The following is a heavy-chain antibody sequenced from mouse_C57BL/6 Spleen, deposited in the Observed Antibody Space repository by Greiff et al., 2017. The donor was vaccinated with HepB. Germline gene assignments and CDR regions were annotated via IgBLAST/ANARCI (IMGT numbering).Heavy chain of an antibody. V-gene: IGHV1-80*01. CDR3: ARGGDDYEWFAY. J-gene: IGHJ3*01. CDR2: IYPGDGDT. CDR1: GYAFSSYW. Sequence: VKLQESGAELVKPGASVKISCKASGYAFSSYWMNWVKQRPGKGLEWIGQIYPGDGDTNYNGKFKGKATLTADKSSSTAYMQLSSLTSEDSAVYVCARGGDDYEWFAYWGQGTLVTVSA. D-gene: IGHD2-4*01.